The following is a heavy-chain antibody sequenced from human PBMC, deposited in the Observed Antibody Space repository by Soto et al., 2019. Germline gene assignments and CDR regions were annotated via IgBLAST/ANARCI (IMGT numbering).Heavy chain of an antibody. D-gene: IGHD3-10*01. CDR3: ARDGWFSALRVPFGMDV. J-gene: IGHJ6*02. CDR2: INPNGGST. Sequence: QVQLVPSGAEVKKPGASVEVSCKASGYTFINYYIHWVRQAPGQGLEWMGIINPNGGSTTYAQNFHGRVTMTRDTSTSTVYMELNSLRSEDTAVYFCARDGWFSALRVPFGMDVWGQGTTVTVSS. V-gene: IGHV1-46*01. CDR1: GYTFINYY.